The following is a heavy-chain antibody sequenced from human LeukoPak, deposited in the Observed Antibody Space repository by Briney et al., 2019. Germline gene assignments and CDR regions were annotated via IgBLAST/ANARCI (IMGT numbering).Heavy chain of an antibody. CDR3: ARDFGQNDVPSYGMDV. D-gene: IGHD1-1*01. V-gene: IGHV3-66*01. J-gene: IGHJ6*02. Sequence: PGGSLRLSCAASGFTVSSNYMSWVRQAPGKGLEWVSVIYSGGSTYYADSVKGRFTISRDNSKNTLYLQMNGLRAKDTAVYYCARDFGQNDVPSYGMDVWGQGTTVTVSS. CDR1: GFTVSSNY. CDR2: IYSGGST.